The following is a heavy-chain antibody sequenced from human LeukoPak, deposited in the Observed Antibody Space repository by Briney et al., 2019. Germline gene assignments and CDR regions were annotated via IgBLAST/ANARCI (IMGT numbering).Heavy chain of an antibody. Sequence: GGSLRLSCAASGFTFSNYGMNWVRQAPGKGLEWVSGISGSSGGTYYADSVKGRFTISRDNSKNTVYLQMNSLRAEDTAIYYCAKKTPYYYDITGYSLEDWGQGTLVTVSS. D-gene: IGHD3-22*01. J-gene: IGHJ4*02. V-gene: IGHV3-23*01. CDR2: ISGSSGGT. CDR1: GFTFSNYG. CDR3: AKKTPYYYDITGYSLED.